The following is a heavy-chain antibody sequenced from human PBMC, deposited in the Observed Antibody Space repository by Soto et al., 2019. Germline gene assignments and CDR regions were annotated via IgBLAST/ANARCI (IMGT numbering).Heavy chain of an antibody. CDR1: GGSVSSGDYF. CDR3: ARSPNYYYYGFDV. D-gene: IGHD3-10*01. J-gene: IGHJ6*02. Sequence: PSETLSLTCXVSGGSVSSGDYFWSWLRQSPGKRLEWIAYIYYSGSTNYNPSLKSRATISVDTSKSQVSLTLTSMTAADAALYYCARSPNYYYYGFDVWGQGTAVTVSS. CDR2: IYYSGST. V-gene: IGHV4-61*08.